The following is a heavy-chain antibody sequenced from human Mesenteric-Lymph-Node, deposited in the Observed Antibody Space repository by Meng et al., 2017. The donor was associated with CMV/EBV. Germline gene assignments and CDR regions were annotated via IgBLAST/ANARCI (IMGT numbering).Heavy chain of an antibody. CDR1: GFTFTTYS. D-gene: IGHD6-6*01. CDR2: ISISSGTI. J-gene: IGHJ4*02. V-gene: IGHV3-48*04. CDR3: ARMGQLVRQFDY. Sequence: GESLKISCAASGFTFTTYSMNWLRQAPGKGLEWVSYISISSGTIYYADSVKGRFAISRDNAKNSLYLQMNSLRAEDTAVYYCARMGQLVRQFDYWGQGTLVTVSS.